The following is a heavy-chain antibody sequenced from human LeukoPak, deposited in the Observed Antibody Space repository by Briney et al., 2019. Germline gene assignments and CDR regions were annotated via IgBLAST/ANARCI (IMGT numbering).Heavy chain of an antibody. CDR2: ISSSSSYI. CDR3: ARQSIAVAGATFDY. J-gene: IGHJ4*02. Sequence: PGGSLRLSCAASGFTFSSYEMNWVRQAPGKGLEWVSSISSSSSYIYYADSVKGRFTISRDNAKNSLYLQMNSLRAEDTAVYYCARQSIAVAGATFDYWGQGTLVTVSS. D-gene: IGHD6-19*01. V-gene: IGHV3-21*01. CDR1: GFTFSSYE.